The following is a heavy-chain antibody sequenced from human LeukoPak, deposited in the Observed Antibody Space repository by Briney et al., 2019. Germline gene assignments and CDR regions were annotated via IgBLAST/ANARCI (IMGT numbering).Heavy chain of an antibody. J-gene: IGHJ5*02. D-gene: IGHD3-22*01. Sequence: SETLSLTCAVYGGSFSGYYWSWIRQPPGKGLEWIGEINHSGSTNYNPSLKSRVTISVDTSKNQFSLKLSSVTAADTAVYYCARQSSGYYYRMGWFDPWGQGTLVTVSS. CDR1: GGSFSGYY. CDR3: ARQSSGYYYRMGWFDP. CDR2: INHSGST. V-gene: IGHV4-34*01.